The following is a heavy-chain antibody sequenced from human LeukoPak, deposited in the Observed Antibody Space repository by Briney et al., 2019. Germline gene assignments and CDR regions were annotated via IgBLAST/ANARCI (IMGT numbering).Heavy chain of an antibody. V-gene: IGHV7-4-1*02. CDR2: INTNTGNP. J-gene: IGHJ5*02. CDR1: GYTFTSYG. D-gene: IGHD6-6*01. CDR3: ARDRHGARLVTKPPGVWFDP. Sequence: GASVKVSCKASGYTFTSYGISWVRQAPGQGLEWMGWINTNTGNPTYAQGFTGRFVFSLDTSVSTAYLQISSLKAEDTAVYYCARDRHGARLVTKPPGVWFDPWGQGTLVTVSS.